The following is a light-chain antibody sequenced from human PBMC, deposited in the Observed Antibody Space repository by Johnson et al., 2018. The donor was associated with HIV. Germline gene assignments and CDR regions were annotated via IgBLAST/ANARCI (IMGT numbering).Light chain of an antibody. J-gene: IGLJ1*01. CDR2: DNN. CDR3: GTWDSSLTSYV. Sequence: QPVLTQPPSVSAAPGQTVTISCSGSSSNVGSSFVSWYRQVPGTAPKLLIYDNNKRPSGITGRFSGSKSGPSATLGITGLQTGDEADYYCGTWDSSLTSYVFGAGTKVTVL. CDR1: SSNVGSSF. V-gene: IGLV1-51*01.